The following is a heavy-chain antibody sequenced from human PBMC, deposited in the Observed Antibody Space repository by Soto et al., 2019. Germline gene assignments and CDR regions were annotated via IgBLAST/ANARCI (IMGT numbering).Heavy chain of an antibody. D-gene: IGHD4-17*01. CDR1: GGSISSSSYY. J-gene: IGHJ6*03. Sequence: SETLSLTCTVSGGSISSSSYYWGWIRQPPGKGLEWIGSIYYSGSTYYNPSLKSRVTISVDTSKNQFSLKLSSVTAADTAVYYCASPKPPYGDYTQGYMDVWGKGTTVTVSS. CDR2: IYYSGST. CDR3: ASPKPPYGDYTQGYMDV. V-gene: IGHV4-39*01.